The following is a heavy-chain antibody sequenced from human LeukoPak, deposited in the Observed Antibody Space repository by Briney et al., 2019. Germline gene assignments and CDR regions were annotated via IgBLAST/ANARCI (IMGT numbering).Heavy chain of an antibody. J-gene: IGHJ4*02. V-gene: IGHV4-31*03. CDR3: ARGHYGDYVPFDY. Sequence: SETLSLTCTVSGGSISSGGYYWSWIRQHPGKGLEWIGYIYYSGSTYYNPSLKSRVTISVYTSKNQCSLKLSSVTAADTAVYYCARGHYGDYVPFDYWGQGTLVTVSS. CDR2: IYYSGST. CDR1: GGSISSGGYY. D-gene: IGHD4-17*01.